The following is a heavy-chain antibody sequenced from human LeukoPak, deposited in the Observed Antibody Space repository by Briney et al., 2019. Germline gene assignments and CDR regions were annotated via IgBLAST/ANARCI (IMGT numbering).Heavy chain of an antibody. D-gene: IGHD4-17*01. CDR2: IYASGST. J-gene: IGHJ3*02. V-gene: IGHV4-4*07. CDR1: GGSFSPYY. CDR3: ARGGRYGDYGAFDI. Sequence: SETLSLTCTVSGGSFSPYYWSWIRQPAGKGLEWIGRIYASGSTNYNPSLKSRVTISVDRSKNQFSLKLGSVTAADTAVYYCARGGRYGDYGAFDIWGQGTMVTVSS.